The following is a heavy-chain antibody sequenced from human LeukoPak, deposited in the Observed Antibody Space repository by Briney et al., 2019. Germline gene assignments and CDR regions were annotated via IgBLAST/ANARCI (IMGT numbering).Heavy chain of an antibody. CDR1: GYTFSGFY. J-gene: IGHJ6*03. D-gene: IGHD5-12*01. V-gene: IGHV1-2*02. CDR2: INPNSGVT. Sequence: ASVKVSCKASGYTFSGFYIHWVRQAPGQGLEWMGWINPNSGVTNYAQKLQGRVTITRDTSIDTAYMQLSRLRSDDTAVYYCAKDRYGDYEAPFHYYMDAWGRGATVTVSS. CDR3: AKDRYGDYEAPFHYYMDA.